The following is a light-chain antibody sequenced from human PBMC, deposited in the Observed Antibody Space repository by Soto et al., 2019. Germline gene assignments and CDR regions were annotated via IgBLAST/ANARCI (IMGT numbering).Light chain of an antibody. J-gene: IGKJ5*01. Sequence: DIQMTQSPSSVCGSVGDRVTITVLASQTTSSWLAWYQQKPGKAPKLLIYKASTLKSGVPSRFSGGGSGTEFTLTISRLQPDDFATYYCQQSFNIPVTFGQGTRLEIK. CDR1: QTTSSW. CDR3: QQSFNIPVT. CDR2: KAS. V-gene: IGKV1-5*03.